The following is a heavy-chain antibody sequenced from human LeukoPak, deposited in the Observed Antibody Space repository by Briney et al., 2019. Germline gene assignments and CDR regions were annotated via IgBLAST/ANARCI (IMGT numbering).Heavy chain of an antibody. V-gene: IGHV4-4*07. Sequence: SETLSLTCTVSGGSMSSYYWSWIRQPAGKGLEWIGRIYTSGSTNYNPSLKSRVTMSVDTSRNQFSLKLSSVTAADTAVYYCASDQDGSGSYYNVAWFDPWGQGTLVTASS. J-gene: IGHJ5*02. CDR2: IYTSGST. CDR1: GGSMSSYY. D-gene: IGHD3-10*01. CDR3: ASDQDGSGSYYNVAWFDP.